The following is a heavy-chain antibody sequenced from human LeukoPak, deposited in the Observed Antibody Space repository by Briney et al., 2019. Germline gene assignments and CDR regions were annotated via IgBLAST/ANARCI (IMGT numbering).Heavy chain of an antibody. Sequence: SETLSLTCTVSGGSVSSSSYYWGWIRQPPGKGLEWIGSISYSGTNYNNPSLKSRVTISIDTSKNQFSVKLTSVTAADTAMYYCVRDGANWEEPNDAFDTWGQGTLVTVSS. V-gene: IGHV4-39*02. CDR3: VRDGANWEEPNDAFDT. CDR1: GGSVSSSSYY. D-gene: IGHD1-26*01. CDR2: ISYSGTN. J-gene: IGHJ3*02.